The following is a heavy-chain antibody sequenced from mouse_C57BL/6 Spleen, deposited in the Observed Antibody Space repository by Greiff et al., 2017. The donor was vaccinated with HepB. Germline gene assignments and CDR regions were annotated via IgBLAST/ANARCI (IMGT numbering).Heavy chain of an antibody. CDR2: IDPSDSYT. J-gene: IGHJ2*01. CDR3: ARGGIYYDYGYYFDY. V-gene: IGHV1-69*01. Sequence: QVQLQPGAELVMPGASVKLSCKASGYTFTSYWMHWVKQRPGQGLEWIGEIDPSDSYTNYNQKFKGKSTLTVDKSSSTAYMQLSSLTSEDSAVYYCARGGIYYDYGYYFDYWGQGTTLTVSS. D-gene: IGHD2-4*01. CDR1: GYTFTSYW.